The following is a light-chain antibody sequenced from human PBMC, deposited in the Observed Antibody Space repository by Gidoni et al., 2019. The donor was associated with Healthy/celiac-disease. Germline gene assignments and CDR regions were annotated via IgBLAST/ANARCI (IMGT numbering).Light chain of an antibody. CDR1: QSVSSY. V-gene: IGKV3-11*01. CDR3: QQRSNWPPST. Sequence: IVLTQSPATLSLSPGERATLSCRASQSVSSYLAWYQQKPGQAPRLLMYDASNRATGIPARFSGSGSGTDFTPTISSLEPEDFAVYYCQQRSNWPPSTFGQGTKLEIK. J-gene: IGKJ2*01. CDR2: DAS.